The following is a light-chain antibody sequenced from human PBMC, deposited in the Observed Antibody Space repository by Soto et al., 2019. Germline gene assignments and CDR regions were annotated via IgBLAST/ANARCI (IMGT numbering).Light chain of an antibody. J-gene: IGKJ4*01. CDR2: AAS. CDR1: QDITNY. Sequence: DIQMTQSPSSLSASVGDRVTITCQASQDITNYVNWYLQKPGKPPKLLISAASNSETGVPSKFSGSGSGTHFTFTISSLQPEDIATYYCQQYHSLPLTFGGGTKVEIK. V-gene: IGKV1-33*01. CDR3: QQYHSLPLT.